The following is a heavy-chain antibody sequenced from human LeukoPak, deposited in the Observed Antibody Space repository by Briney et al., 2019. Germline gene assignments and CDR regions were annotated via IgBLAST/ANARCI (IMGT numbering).Heavy chain of an antibody. CDR3: AKAEQLLYDAFDK. CDR2: ISWNSGSV. Sequence: GGSLRLSCAASGFTFHDYAMHWVRQAPGKGLEWVSGISWNSGSVDYAHSVKDRFTISRDNAKNSLYLQMNSLRAEDTALYYCAKAEQLLYDAFDKWGQGTMVTVSS. V-gene: IGHV3-9*01. J-gene: IGHJ3*02. D-gene: IGHD2-2*01. CDR1: GFTFHDYA.